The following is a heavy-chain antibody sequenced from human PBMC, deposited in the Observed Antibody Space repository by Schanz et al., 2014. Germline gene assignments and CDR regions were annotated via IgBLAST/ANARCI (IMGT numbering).Heavy chain of an antibody. D-gene: IGHD3-16*02. V-gene: IGHV3-74*01. J-gene: IGHJ3*02. CDR3: TRSYYDFSWGSYRFRAFDI. CDR2: TNGDGTNA. CDR1: GFTLSSYW. Sequence: EVKLVESGGGAVRPGGSLRLSCAASGFTLSSYWMHWVRQVPGKGLEWVSCTNGDGTNAKYADSVKGRFTISRDNAKKTLSLQMISLRAEDTAIYFCTRSYYDFSWGSYRFRAFDIWGQGNPGHRLL.